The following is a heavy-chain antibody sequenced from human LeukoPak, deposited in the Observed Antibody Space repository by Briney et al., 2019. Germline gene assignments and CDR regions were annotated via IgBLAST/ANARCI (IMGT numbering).Heavy chain of an antibody. D-gene: IGHD3-3*01. J-gene: IGHJ4*02. CDR1: GFTFSSYS. V-gene: IGHV3-21*01. CDR2: ISSSSSYI. Sequence: PGGSLRLSCAASGFTFSSYSMNWVRQAPGKGLEWVSSISSSSSYIYYADSVKGRFTISRDNAKNSLYLQMNSLRAEDTAVYYCARGMIVEDFWSGYPSAAFDYWGQGTLVTVSS. CDR3: ARGMIVEDFWSGYPSAAFDY.